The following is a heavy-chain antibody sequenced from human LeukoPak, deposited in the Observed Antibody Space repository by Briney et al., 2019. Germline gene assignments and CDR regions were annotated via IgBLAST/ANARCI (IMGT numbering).Heavy chain of an antibody. CDR3: ARGGVGASSYYYYYGMDV. D-gene: IGHD1-26*01. J-gene: IGHJ6*02. V-gene: IGHV4-59*01. CDR2: IYYSGST. CDR1: GGSISSYY. Sequence: SETLSLTCTVSGGSISSYYWSRIRQPPGKGLEWIGYIYYSGSTNYNPSLKSRVTISVDTSKNQFSLKLSSVTAADTAVYYCARGGVGASSYYYYYGMDVWGQGTTVTVSS.